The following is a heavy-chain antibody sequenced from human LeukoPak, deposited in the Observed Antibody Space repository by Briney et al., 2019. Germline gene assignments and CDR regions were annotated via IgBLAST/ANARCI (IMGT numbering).Heavy chain of an antibody. CDR3: ARAPLRGNPDFDY. CDR1: GFTFSSFE. V-gene: IGHV4-31*02. D-gene: IGHD3-10*01. CDR2: IYYSGST. Sequence: LLCAASGFTFSSFELNWVRQAPGKGLEWIGYIYYSGSTDYNPSLTSRVTMSVDMSKNQFSLKLSSVTAADTAVYYCARAPLRGNPDFDYWGQGTLVTVSS. J-gene: IGHJ4*02.